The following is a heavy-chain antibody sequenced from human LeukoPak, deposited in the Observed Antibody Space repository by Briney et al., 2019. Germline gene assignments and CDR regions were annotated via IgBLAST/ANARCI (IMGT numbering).Heavy chain of an antibody. Sequence: SETLSLTCSLSGGSISSSNYYWGWIRQPPGKGLEWIGRIYYSGSTYYNPSLKSRVTISADTSKNQFSLKLSSVTAADTAVYYCARVSGSSRNDYWGPGALVTVSS. J-gene: IGHJ4*02. CDR2: IYYSGST. D-gene: IGHD1-26*01. CDR3: ARVSGSSRNDY. CDR1: GGSISSSNYY. V-gene: IGHV4-39*01.